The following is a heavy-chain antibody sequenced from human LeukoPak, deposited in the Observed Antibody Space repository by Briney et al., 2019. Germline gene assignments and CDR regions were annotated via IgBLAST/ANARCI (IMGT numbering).Heavy chain of an antibody. CDR3: AKLVVVTATYWYFDL. V-gene: IGHV1-69*01. CDR2: IIPIFGTA. Sequence: ASVKVSCKASGGTFSSYAISWVRQAPGQGLEWMGGIIPIFGTANYAQKFQGRVTITADESTSTAYMELNSLRAEDTAVYYCAKLVVVTATYWYFDLWGRGTLVSVSS. J-gene: IGHJ2*01. D-gene: IGHD2-21*02. CDR1: GGTFSSYA.